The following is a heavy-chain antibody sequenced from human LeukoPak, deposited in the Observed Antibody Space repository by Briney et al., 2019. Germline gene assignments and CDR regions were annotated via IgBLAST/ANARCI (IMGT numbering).Heavy chain of an antibody. V-gene: IGHV3-30*18. D-gene: IGHD3-22*01. J-gene: IGHJ4*02. CDR3: AKDGMYFYDSSGYHHLDY. CDR2: ISYDGSNK. Sequence: PGGSLRLSCAASGFTFSGYGMHWVRQAPGKGLEWVAPISYDGSNKYYADSVKGRFTISRDNSKKTVYLQMNSLRAEDTAVYYCAKDGMYFYDSSGYHHLDYWGQGTLVTVSS. CDR1: GFTFSGYG.